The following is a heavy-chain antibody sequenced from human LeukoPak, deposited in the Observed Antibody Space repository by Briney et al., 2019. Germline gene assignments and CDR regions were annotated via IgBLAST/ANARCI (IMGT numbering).Heavy chain of an antibody. CDR2: IIPILGIA. D-gene: IGHD6-13*01. CDR3: AAPKAAAGTGIYYYYYGMDV. J-gene: IGHJ6*02. Sequence: SVKVSCKASGGTFSSYAISWVRQAPGQGLEWMGRIIPILGIANYAQKFQGSVTITADKSTSTAYMELSSLRSEDTAVYYCAAPKAAAGTGIYYYYYGMDVWGQGTTVTVSS. CDR1: GGTFSSYA. V-gene: IGHV1-69*04.